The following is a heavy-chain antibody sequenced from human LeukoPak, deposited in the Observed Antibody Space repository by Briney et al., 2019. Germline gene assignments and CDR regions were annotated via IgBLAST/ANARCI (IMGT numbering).Heavy chain of an antibody. J-gene: IGHJ4*02. CDR3: ARDLGRLDSSGYYRSPHLD. Sequence: SVKVSCKASGGTFSSYAISWVRQAPGQGLEWMGGIIPIFGTANYAQKLQGRVTITTDTSTSTAYMELRSLRSDDTAVYYCARDLGRLDSSGYYRSPHLDWGQGTLVTVSS. CDR1: GGTFSSYA. V-gene: IGHV1-69*05. D-gene: IGHD3-22*01. CDR2: IIPIFGTA.